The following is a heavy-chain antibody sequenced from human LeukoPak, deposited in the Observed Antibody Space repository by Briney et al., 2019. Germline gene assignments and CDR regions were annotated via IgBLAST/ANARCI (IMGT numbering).Heavy chain of an antibody. J-gene: IGHJ4*02. D-gene: IGHD6-13*01. CDR2: IYNSGST. Sequence: SETLSLTCTVSVGSISSNYWSWLRQPPGKGLEWIGYIYNSGSTKYNPSLKSRVTTSVDASKNQFSLKLSSVTAADTAVYYCARAGYSSSWYADYWGQGTLVTVSS. CDR3: ARAGYSSSWYADY. V-gene: IGHV4-59*08. CDR1: VGSISSNY.